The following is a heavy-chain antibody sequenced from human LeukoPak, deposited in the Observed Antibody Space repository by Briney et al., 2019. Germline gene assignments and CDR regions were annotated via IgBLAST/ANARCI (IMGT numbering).Heavy chain of an antibody. D-gene: IGHD1-26*01. J-gene: IGHJ4*02. CDR3: AKGGSYRPNYFDY. Sequence: GGSLRLSCAASGFTFSSYWMHWVRQAPGEGLEWVSAISGSGGSTYYADSVKGRFTISRDNSKNTLYLQMNSLRAEDTAVYYCAKGGSYRPNYFDYWGQGTLVTVSS. CDR2: ISGSGGST. CDR1: GFTFSSYW. V-gene: IGHV3-23*01.